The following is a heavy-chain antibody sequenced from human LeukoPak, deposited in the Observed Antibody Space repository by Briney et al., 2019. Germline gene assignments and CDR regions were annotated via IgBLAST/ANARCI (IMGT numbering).Heavy chain of an antibody. Sequence: GGSLRLSCAASGFTFSSSTMSWARQAPGKGLEWVTSLSSSGDTTSYADSVKGRFTISRDNAKNSLYLQMNSLRAEDTAVYYCARDWAPVVVTSRSRGSWGQGTLVTVSS. V-gene: IGHV3-23*01. J-gene: IGHJ4*02. D-gene: IGHD2-21*02. CDR1: GFTFSSST. CDR3: ARDWAPVVVTSRSRGS. CDR2: LSSSGDTT.